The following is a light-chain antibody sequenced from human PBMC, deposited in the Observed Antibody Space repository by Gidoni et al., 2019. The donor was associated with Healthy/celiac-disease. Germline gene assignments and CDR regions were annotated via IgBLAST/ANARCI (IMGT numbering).Light chain of an antibody. CDR1: QSISSY. V-gene: IGKV1-39*01. Sequence: DIQMTQSPSSLSASVGDRVTITCRASQSISSYLNWYQQKPGKAPKLLIYAASSSQSGVPSRFSGSGSGTDFTLTISSLRPEDFATYYCQQSYSTPITFGQGTRLEIK. CDR2: AAS. J-gene: IGKJ5*01. CDR3: QQSYSTPIT.